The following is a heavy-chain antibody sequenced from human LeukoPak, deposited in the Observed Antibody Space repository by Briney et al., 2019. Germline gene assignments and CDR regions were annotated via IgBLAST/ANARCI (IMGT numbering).Heavy chain of an antibody. D-gene: IGHD6-19*01. Sequence: GASVKVSCKASGYTFTSYYMHWVRQAPGQGLEWMGIINPSGGSTSYTQKFQGRVTMTRDMSTSTVYMELSSLRSEDTAVYYCARSRLYSSGWYYFDYWGQGTLVTVSS. CDR1: GYTFTSYY. V-gene: IGHV1-46*01. J-gene: IGHJ4*02. CDR2: INPSGGST. CDR3: ARSRLYSSGWYYFDY.